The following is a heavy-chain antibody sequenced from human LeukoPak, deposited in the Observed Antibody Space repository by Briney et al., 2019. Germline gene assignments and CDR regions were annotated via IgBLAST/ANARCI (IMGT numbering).Heavy chain of an antibody. Sequence: GGSLRLSCTASGFTFGDYAMSWIRQAPGKGLEWVAFIRSKAYGETADYAASVKGRFTISRDDSKAIAYLQINSLKTEDTAVYHCTRDRGAYNLYDYWGQGTLVTVSS. V-gene: IGHV3-49*03. CDR2: IRSKAYGETA. D-gene: IGHD1-1*01. J-gene: IGHJ4*02. CDR1: GFTFGDYA. CDR3: TRDRGAYNLYDY.